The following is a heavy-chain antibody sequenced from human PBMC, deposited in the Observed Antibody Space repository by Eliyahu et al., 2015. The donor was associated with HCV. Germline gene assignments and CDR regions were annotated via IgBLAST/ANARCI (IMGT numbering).Heavy chain of an antibody. J-gene: IGHJ4*02. D-gene: IGHD2-15*01. V-gene: IGHV3-48*02. CDR2: ISAGSDTI. CDR1: GFXFSTYS. CDR3: ARDLRYYSGDYHIYFDS. Sequence: EVQLVESGGGVVQPGGSLRLSCAASGFXFSTYSMNWVRQAPGKGLEWVSYISAGSDTIYYADSVRGRFTISRDNAEDSLYLQMNSLRDEDTAVYYCARDLRYYSGDYHIYFDSWGQGTLVTVSS.